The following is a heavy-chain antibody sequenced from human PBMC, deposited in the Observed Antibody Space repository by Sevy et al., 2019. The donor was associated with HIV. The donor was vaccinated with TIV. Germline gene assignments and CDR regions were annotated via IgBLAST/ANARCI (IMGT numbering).Heavy chain of an antibody. J-gene: IGHJ4*01. D-gene: IGHD6-6*01. CDR1: GFTFSSYW. CDR2: ISSDGSST. V-gene: IGHV3-74*01. CDR3: ARDRRAARDFDY. Sequence: GGYLRLSCAASGFTFSSYWMHWVRHAPGRGLVWVSRISSDGSSTSYADSVRGRFTISRDNAKNTLYLQMNSLRAEDTALYYRARDRRAARDFDYWGHGTLVTVSS.